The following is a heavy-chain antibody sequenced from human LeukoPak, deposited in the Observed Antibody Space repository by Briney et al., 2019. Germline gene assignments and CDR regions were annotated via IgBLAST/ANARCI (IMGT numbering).Heavy chain of an antibody. D-gene: IGHD4-17*01. CDR2: ISAYNGNT. CDR3: ARVVLRGTATVTTNHDY. V-gene: IGHV1-18*04. J-gene: IGHJ4*02. Sequence: ASVKVSCKASGYTFTSYGISWVRQAPGQGLEWMGWISAYNGNTNYAQKLQGRATMTTDTSTSTAYMELRSLRSDDTAVYYCARVVLRGTATVTTNHDYWGQGTLVTVSS. CDR1: GYTFTSYG.